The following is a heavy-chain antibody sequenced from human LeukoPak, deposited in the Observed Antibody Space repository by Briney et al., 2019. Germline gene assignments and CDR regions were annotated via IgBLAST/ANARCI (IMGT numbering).Heavy chain of an antibody. CDR1: GYTFTNYV. Sequence: ASVKVSCKASGYTFTNYVLSWVRQAPGQGLEWMGWMNPNSGNTGYAQKFQGRVTMTRNTSISTAYMELSSLRSEDTAVYYCARIYYYDSSGYYWFDPWGQGTLVTVSS. CDR3: ARIYYYDSSGYYWFDP. CDR2: MNPNSGNT. V-gene: IGHV1-8*02. D-gene: IGHD3-22*01. J-gene: IGHJ5*02.